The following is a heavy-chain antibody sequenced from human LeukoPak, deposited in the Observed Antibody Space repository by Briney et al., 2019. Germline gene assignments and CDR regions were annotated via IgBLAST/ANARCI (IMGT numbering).Heavy chain of an antibody. Sequence: ASVKVSCRVSGDTLTEICIHWLRQSPGKGLEWMGGLHPEDREVIYAQKFQGRVTMTEDSSTDTAYMDLRSLRSEDTAIYYCATAEQLVWGQGTLVTVSS. D-gene: IGHD6-6*01. CDR1: GDTLTEIC. J-gene: IGHJ4*02. CDR2: LHPEDREV. V-gene: IGHV1-24*01. CDR3: ATAEQLV.